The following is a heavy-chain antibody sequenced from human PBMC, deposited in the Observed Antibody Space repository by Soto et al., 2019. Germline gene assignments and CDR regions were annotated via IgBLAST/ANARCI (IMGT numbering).Heavy chain of an antibody. CDR3: AKVGQLDITTGHAYFDH. V-gene: IGHV3-43D*04. CDR2: ISWDGEST. D-gene: IGHD5-12*01. J-gene: IGHJ4*02. Sequence: GGSLRLSCATSGYAFEDYAMHWVRQVPGKGLEWVSLISWDGESTYYADPVKGRFTVSRDNREKSLYLQMNSVRVDDTALYYCAKVGQLDITTGHAYFDHWGQGTLVTVSS. CDR1: GYAFEDYA.